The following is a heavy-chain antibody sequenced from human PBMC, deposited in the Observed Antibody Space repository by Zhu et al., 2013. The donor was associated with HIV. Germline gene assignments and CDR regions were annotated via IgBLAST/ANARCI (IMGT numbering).Heavy chain of an antibody. CDR2: IIPILGIA. Sequence: QVQLVQSGAEVKKPGSSVKVSCKASGGTFSSYTISWVRQAPGQGLEWMGRIIPILGIANYAQKFQGRVTITADKSTSTAYMELSSLRSEDTAVYYCAIMANLEMATGYDYWGQGTLVTVSS. CDR1: GGTFSSYT. J-gene: IGHJ4*02. CDR3: AIMANLEMATGYDY. D-gene: IGHD3-3*01. V-gene: IGHV1-69*02.